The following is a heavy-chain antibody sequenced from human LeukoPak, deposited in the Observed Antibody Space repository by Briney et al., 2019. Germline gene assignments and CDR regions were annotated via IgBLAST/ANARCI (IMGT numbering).Heavy chain of an antibody. D-gene: IGHD5-12*01. CDR1: GFTFSSYG. J-gene: IGHJ4*02. CDR3: AKRSGYSGYIDY. Sequence: PGRSLRLSCAASGFTFSSYGMHWVRQAPGKGLEWVAVISYDGSNKYYADSVKGRFTISRDNSKNTLYLQMNSLRAEDTAVYYCAKRSGYSGYIDYWGQGTLVTVSS. V-gene: IGHV3-30*18. CDR2: ISYDGSNK.